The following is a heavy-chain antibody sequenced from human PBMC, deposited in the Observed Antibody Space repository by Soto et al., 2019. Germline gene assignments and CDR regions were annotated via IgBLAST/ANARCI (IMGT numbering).Heavy chain of an antibody. Sequence: GGSLRLSCAASGFTFSSYSMNWVRQAPGKGLEWVSSISSSSSYIYYADSVKGRFTISGDNAKNSLYLQMNSLRAEDTAVYYCARDPSDYYDSSGYSKGPFDSWGQGTLVTVSS. V-gene: IGHV3-21*01. CDR3: ARDPSDYYDSSGYSKGPFDS. J-gene: IGHJ4*02. CDR1: GFTFSSYS. CDR2: ISSSSSYI. D-gene: IGHD3-22*01.